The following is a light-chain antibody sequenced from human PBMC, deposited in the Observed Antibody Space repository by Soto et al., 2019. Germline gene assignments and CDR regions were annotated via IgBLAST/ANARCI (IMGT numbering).Light chain of an antibody. CDR1: QSISNY. Sequence: DILMTQSPSSLSASLGDRVNITCRASQSISNYLNWYQQKPGKAPKLLIYAASSMQSGVPSRFSGSGSETDLTLTISSLQPDDSGTYYCQQSFSPLWTFGQGTKVEV. J-gene: IGKJ1*01. CDR3: QQSFSPLWT. CDR2: AAS. V-gene: IGKV1-39*01.